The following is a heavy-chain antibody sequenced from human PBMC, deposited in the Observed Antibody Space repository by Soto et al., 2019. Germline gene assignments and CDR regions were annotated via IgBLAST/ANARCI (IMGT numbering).Heavy chain of an antibody. D-gene: IGHD2-21*02. CDR3: ARDRSDSPRYSYYYMDV. V-gene: IGHV3-72*01. CDR1: GFTFSDHY. J-gene: IGHJ6*03. Sequence: GGSLSLSCAASGFTFSDHYMDWVRQAPGKGLEWVGRTRNKANSYTTEYAASVKGRFTISRDDSKNSLYLQMNSLKTEDTAVYYCARDRSDSPRYSYYYMDVWGKGTTVTVSS. CDR2: TRNKANSYTT.